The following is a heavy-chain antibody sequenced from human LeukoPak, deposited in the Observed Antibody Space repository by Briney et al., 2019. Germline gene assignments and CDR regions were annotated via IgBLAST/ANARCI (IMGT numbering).Heavy chain of an antibody. Sequence: SETLCLSCTVSGGSLSISSYHCAWIRQHPGKGLEWIGCLSYGGSTYYNPSLKSRVTISVDTSKNQLSLKLSSVTAADTAVYYCATHPGRQYYYAMDVWGQGTTVTVSS. V-gene: IGHV4-39*01. CDR2: LSYGGST. CDR1: GGSLSISSYH. CDR3: ATHPGRQYYYAMDV. J-gene: IGHJ6*02.